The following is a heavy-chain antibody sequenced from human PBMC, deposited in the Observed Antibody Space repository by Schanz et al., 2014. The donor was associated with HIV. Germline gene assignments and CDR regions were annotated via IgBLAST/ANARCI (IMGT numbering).Heavy chain of an antibody. CDR2: IIPIFGTS. Sequence: QVHLVQSGAEVKKPGSSVKVSCQASGGTFSNYAINWVRQAPGQGLEWMGGIIPIFGTSNYAQKFQGRVTITADESTSTSYMELSSLRSEDTAVYYCARGRYSGSYYNYWGQGTLVTVSS. CDR3: ARGRYSGSYYNY. V-gene: IGHV1-69*01. CDR1: GGTFSNYA. J-gene: IGHJ4*02. D-gene: IGHD1-26*01.